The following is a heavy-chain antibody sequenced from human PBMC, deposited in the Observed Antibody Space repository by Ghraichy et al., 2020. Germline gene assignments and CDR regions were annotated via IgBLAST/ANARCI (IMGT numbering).Heavy chain of an antibody. D-gene: IGHD4-11*01. CDR1: GASITSSNW. J-gene: IGHJ4*02. V-gene: IGHV4-4*02. CDR3: AAHYDYSLKD. Sequence: SETLSLTCAVSGASITSSNWWSWVRQSPGKGLEWIGELFHDGSTNYNPSLTSRVTISVDKSKNQFSLKLTSVTAADTAVYYCAAHYDYSLKDWGQGTLVTVSS. CDR2: LFHDGST.